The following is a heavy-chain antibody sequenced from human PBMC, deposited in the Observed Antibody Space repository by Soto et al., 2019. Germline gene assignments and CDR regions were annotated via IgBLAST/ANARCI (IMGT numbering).Heavy chain of an antibody. Sequence: DSLTISCKGSGYSFTSYWIGWVRQMPGKGLEWMGIIYPGDSDTRYSPSFQGQVTISADKSISTAYLQWSSLKASDTAMYYCARHRRSAVAGSYYFDYWGQGTLVTVSS. CDR3: ARHRRSAVAGSYYFDY. V-gene: IGHV5-51*01. D-gene: IGHD6-19*01. J-gene: IGHJ4*02. CDR1: GYSFTSYW. CDR2: IYPGDSDT.